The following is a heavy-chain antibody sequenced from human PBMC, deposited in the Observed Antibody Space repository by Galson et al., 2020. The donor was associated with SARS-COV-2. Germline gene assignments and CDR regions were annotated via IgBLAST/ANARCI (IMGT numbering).Heavy chain of an antibody. D-gene: IGHD4-17*01. J-gene: IGHJ4*02. CDR2: IDPSDSYT. CDR3: ARQGTYGSDAFDS. Sequence: GESLKISCKGSGYSFTTYWINWVRQMPGKGLEWMGRIDPSDSYTNYSPSFQGHVTISADKSISTAYLQWSSLKASDTAMYYCARQGTYGSDAFDSWGQGTLVTVSS. CDR1: GYSFTTYW. V-gene: IGHV5-10-1*01.